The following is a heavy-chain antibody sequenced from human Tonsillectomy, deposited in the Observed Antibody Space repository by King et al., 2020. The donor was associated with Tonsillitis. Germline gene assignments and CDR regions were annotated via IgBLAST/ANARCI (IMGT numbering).Heavy chain of an antibody. D-gene: IGHD5-12*01. CDR3: ATRTGFSGYDSFFDF. J-gene: IGHJ4*02. CDR1: GYRFSNYL. CDR2: IDPSDSYT. V-gene: IGHV5-10-1*03. Sequence: VQLVESGAEVKKPGESLRISCKGSGYRFSNYLITWVRQMPGKGLEWMGRIDPSDSYTNYSPSFHGHVTISTDKSISTAYLQWSSLKASDTAIYYCATRTGFSGYDSFFDFWGQGPLVTVSS.